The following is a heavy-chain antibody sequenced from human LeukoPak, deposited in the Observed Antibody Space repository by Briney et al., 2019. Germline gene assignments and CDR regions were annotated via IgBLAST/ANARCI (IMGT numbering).Heavy chain of an antibody. CDR3: ARLDRDYMDV. V-gene: IGHV3-48*03. D-gene: IGHD3-22*01. CDR2: ISTRGSSR. J-gene: IGHJ6*03. Sequence: TGGSLRLSCTISGFTFSSYEMNWVRQAPGKGLKWVSEISTRGSSRYYADSVKGRFTVSRDNANNSLYLQMNNLRAEDTAVYYCARLDRDYMDVWGTGTTVTISS. CDR1: GFTFSSYE.